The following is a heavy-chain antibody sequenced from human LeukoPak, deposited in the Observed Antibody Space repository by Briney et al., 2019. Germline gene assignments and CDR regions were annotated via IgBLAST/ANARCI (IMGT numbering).Heavy chain of an antibody. V-gene: IGHV1-58*02. Sequence: GTSVKVSCKASGFTFTSSAMQWVRQARGQRLEWIGWIDVGSGNTNYAQKFQERVTITRDMSTSTAYMELSSLRSEDTAVYYCAASRGSSTDAFDIWGQGTMVTVSS. CDR3: AASRGSSTDAFDI. J-gene: IGHJ3*02. D-gene: IGHD1-26*01. CDR1: GFTFTSSA. CDR2: IDVGSGNT.